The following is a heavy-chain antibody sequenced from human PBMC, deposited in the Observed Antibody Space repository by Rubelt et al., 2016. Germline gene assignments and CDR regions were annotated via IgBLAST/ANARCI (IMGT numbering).Heavy chain of an antibody. CDR2: INHSGST. V-gene: IGHV4-34*01. Sequence: QVQLQQWGAGLLKPSETLSLTCAVYGGSFSGYYWSWIRQPPGKGLEWIGEINHSGSTNYNPSLKSRVTIAVDPSKNQFSLKRSLVTAADTAVYYCARVSGWYRAPGQDFDYWGQGTLVTVSS. J-gene: IGHJ4*02. CDR1: GGSFSGYY. CDR3: ARVSGWYRAPGQDFDY. D-gene: IGHD6-19*01.